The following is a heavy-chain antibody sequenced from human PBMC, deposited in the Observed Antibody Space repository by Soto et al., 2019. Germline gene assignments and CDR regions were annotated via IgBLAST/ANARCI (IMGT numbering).Heavy chain of an antibody. CDR1: GGSFSGYY. J-gene: IGHJ4*02. CDR3: ARGLAYYYGSGSYYTTDAFDY. Sequence: SETLSLTCAVYGGSFSGYYWSWIRQPPGKGLEWIGEINHSGSTNYNPSLKSRVTISVDTSKNQFSLKLSSVTAADTAVYYCARGLAYYYGSGSYYTTDAFDYWGQGTLVTVSS. D-gene: IGHD3-10*01. CDR2: INHSGST. V-gene: IGHV4-34*01.